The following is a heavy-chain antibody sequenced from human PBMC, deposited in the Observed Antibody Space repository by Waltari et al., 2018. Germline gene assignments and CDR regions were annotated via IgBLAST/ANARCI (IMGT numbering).Heavy chain of an antibody. CDR2: MQYRGST. CDR1: GGSLSTTYN. Sequence: QLQLQESGPGLVKPSETLSPTCTVSGGSLSTTYNGGWIRQPPGKGLEWMGNMQYRGSTFYNPSLESRVTISLDTWKNQFSLRLSSVGAADTAVYFCGRIAFGDEGGYFQYWGQGTLVTVSS. D-gene: IGHD4-17*01. CDR3: GRIAFGDEGGYFQY. J-gene: IGHJ1*01. V-gene: IGHV4-39*01.